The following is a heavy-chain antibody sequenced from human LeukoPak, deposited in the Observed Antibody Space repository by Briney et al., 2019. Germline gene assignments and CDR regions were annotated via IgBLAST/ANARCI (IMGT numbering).Heavy chain of an antibody. J-gene: IGHJ4*02. D-gene: IGHD6-13*01. Sequence: SETLSLTCIVSGGSLSSYYWSWLRQPAGKGLEWIGRIYTSGGTNYNPSLKSRVTMSVDTSKNQFSLKLSSVTAADTAVYSCAREYSGSSSWTGQFDYWGQGTLVTVSS. V-gene: IGHV4-4*07. CDR1: GGSLSSYY. CDR3: AREYSGSSSWTGQFDY. CDR2: IYTSGGT.